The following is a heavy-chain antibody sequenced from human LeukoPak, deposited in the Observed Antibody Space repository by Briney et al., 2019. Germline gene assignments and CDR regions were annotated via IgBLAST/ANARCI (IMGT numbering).Heavy chain of an antibody. Sequence: GGSLRLSCEASGFTFRKYWMTWVRQAPGKGLEWVANLIRDGSEKYYLPSVKGRFTISRDNAKNSLYLRMNSLRAEDTAVYYCARVAPGSDNNGMDVWGQGTTVIVSS. J-gene: IGHJ6*02. V-gene: IGHV3-7*01. D-gene: IGHD5-24*01. CDR3: ARVAPGSDNNGMDV. CDR2: LIRDGSEK. CDR1: GFTFRKYW.